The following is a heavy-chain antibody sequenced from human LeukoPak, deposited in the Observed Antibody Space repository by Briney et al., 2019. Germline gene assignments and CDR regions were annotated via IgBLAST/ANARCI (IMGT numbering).Heavy chain of an antibody. D-gene: IGHD6-13*01. CDR1: GYIFTNYD. CDR3: ARMATDGTMNWFDP. V-gene: IGHV1-8*01. CDR2: MKPNSGNT. Sequence: ASVKVSCKASGYIFTNYDINWVRQATGQGLEWMGWMKPNSGNTGYAQKFQGRVTMTRNTSTNTVYMELSSLRSEDTAMYYCARMATDGTMNWFDPWGQGTLVIVSS. J-gene: IGHJ5*02.